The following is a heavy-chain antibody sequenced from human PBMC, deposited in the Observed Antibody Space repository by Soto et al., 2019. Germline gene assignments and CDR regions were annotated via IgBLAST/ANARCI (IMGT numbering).Heavy chain of an antibody. D-gene: IGHD3-22*01. J-gene: IGHJ4*02. CDR2: ISAYNGNT. CDR3: ARDLRSGFTTMMPYYFDY. CDR1: GYTFTSYG. V-gene: IGHV1-18*01. Sequence: GASVKVSCKASGYTFTSYGISWVRQAPGQGLEWMGWISAYNGNTNHAQKLQGRVTMTTDTSTSTAYMELRSLRSDDTAVYYCARDLRSGFTTMMPYYFDYWGQGTLVTVSS.